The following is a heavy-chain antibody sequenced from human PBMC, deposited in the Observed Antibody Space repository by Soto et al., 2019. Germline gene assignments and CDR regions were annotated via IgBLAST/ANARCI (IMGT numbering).Heavy chain of an antibody. CDR2: TYYRSKWYN. J-gene: IGHJ6*02. V-gene: IGHV6-1*01. Sequence: SQTLSLTCAISGDSVSSNSAAWNWIRQSPSRGLEWLGRTYYRSKWYNDYAVSVKSRITINPDTSKNQFSLQLNSVTPEDTAVYYCARTSIAARPAYYYGMDVWGQGTTVTVSS. CDR1: GDSVSSNSAA. D-gene: IGHD6-6*01. CDR3: ARTSIAARPAYYYGMDV.